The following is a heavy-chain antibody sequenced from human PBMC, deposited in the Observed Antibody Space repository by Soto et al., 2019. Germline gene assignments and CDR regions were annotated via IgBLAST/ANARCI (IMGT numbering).Heavy chain of an antibody. J-gene: IGHJ3*02. Sequence: SLRLSCAASGFTFSSYGMHWVRQAPGKGLEWVAVIWYDGSNKYYADSVKGRFTISRDNSKNTLYLQMNSLRAEDTAVYYCARPYGGGAFDIWGQGTMVTVSS. D-gene: IGHD4-17*01. CDR2: IWYDGSNK. V-gene: IGHV3-33*01. CDR3: ARPYGGGAFDI. CDR1: GFTFSSYG.